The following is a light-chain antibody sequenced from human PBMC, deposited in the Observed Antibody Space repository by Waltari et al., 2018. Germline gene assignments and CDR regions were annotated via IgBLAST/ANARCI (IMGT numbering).Light chain of an antibody. CDR2: AVT. CDR1: SSDVGGDNS. V-gene: IGLV2-14*01. Sequence: QSALTQPASVSGSPGQSITIPCRGTSSDVGGDNSSSWYQQQPGKAPKLMIYAVTNRPSGVSDRFSGSKSGNTASLTISGLQAEDEADYYCSSYTSSGTRVFGGGTKLTVL. J-gene: IGLJ3*02. CDR3: SSYTSSGTRV.